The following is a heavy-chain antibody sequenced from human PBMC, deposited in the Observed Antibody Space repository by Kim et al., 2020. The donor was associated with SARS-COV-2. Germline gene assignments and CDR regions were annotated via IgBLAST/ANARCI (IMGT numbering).Heavy chain of an antibody. Sequence: SETLSLTCTVSGGSISSGGYYWSWIRQLPGKGLEWIGYIYYSGSTYYNPSLKSRVTISRDTSKNQFSLKLSSVTAADTAVYYCARERDGWASMDVWGQGTTVTVSS. CDR2: IYYSGST. CDR3: ARERDGWASMDV. CDR1: GGSISSGGYY. J-gene: IGHJ6*02. V-gene: IGHV4-31*03. D-gene: IGHD1-26*01.